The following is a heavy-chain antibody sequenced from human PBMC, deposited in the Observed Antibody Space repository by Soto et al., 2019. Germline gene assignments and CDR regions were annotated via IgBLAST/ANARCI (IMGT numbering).Heavy chain of an antibody. CDR2: ISGNGRNT. D-gene: IGHD3-3*01. CDR1: GFTFSSYA. V-gene: IGHV3-23*01. Sequence: EEQLLESGGGLVQPGGSLRLSCAASGFTFSSYAMSWVRQAPGKGLEWVSTISGNGRNTYYADSVKGRFTISRDNSKNTLYLQMNSLRDEDTAVYFCAKETDGYDSYWGQGTLVTVSS. J-gene: IGHJ4*02. CDR3: AKETDGYDSY.